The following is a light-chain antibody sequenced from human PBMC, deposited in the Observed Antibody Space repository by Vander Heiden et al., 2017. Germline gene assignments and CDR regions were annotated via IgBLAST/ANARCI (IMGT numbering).Light chain of an antibody. V-gene: IGKV1-39*01. J-gene: IGKJ3*01. CDR1: QSISSY. CDR3: QLSYSDLVFT. CDR2: AAS. Sequence: DIQMTQSPSSLSASVGDRVTITCRASQSISSYLNWYQQKPGKAPKLLIYAASSLQSGVPSRFSGSGYGTDFTLTISSRQPEDFAPYYCQLSYSDLVFTFGSGAKVDIK.